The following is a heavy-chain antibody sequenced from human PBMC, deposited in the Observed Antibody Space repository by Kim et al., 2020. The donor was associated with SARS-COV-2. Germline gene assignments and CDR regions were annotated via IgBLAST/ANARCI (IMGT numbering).Heavy chain of an antibody. Sequence: SETLSLTCTVSGGSISSGGYYWSWIRQHPGKGLEWIGYIYYSGSTYYNPSLKSRVTISVDTSKNPFSLKLNSVTAADTAVYYCAREPIPLELPTDYWGQGTLVTVSS. D-gene: IGHD3-3*01. V-gene: IGHV4-31*03. J-gene: IGHJ4*02. CDR1: GGSISSGGYY. CDR3: AREPIPLELPTDY. CDR2: IYYSGST.